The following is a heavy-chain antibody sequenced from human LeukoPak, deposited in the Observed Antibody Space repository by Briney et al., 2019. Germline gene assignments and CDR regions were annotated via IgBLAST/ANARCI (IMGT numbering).Heavy chain of an antibody. J-gene: IGHJ4*02. CDR1: GFTFSNYA. V-gene: IGHV3-30*04. CDR2: ISYDGSNK. D-gene: IGHD3-3*01. CDR3: ARDRQYYDFWSGYYFH. Sequence: GGSLRLSCAASGFTFSNYAILWVRQAPGKGLEWVAVISYDGSNKYYADSVKGRFTISRDNSKNTLYLQMNSLRAEDTAVYYCARDRQYYDFWSGYYFHWGQGTLVTVSS.